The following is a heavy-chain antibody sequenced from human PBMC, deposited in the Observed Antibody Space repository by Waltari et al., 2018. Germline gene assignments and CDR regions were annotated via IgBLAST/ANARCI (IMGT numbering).Heavy chain of an antibody. CDR2: INHDGSEK. CDR1: GFTFSNNW. V-gene: IGHV3-7*01. CDR3: TRGGDDSSWYWRN. J-gene: IGHJ4*02. Sequence: EVQLVESGGGLVQPGGSLRLSCAASGFTFSNNWMTWVRQAPGKGLEWVANINHDGSEKYSVESVKGRFTISRDNAKNSLYLQLNSLRADDTAVYYCTRGGDDSSWYWRNWGQGTLVTVSS. D-gene: IGHD6-13*01.